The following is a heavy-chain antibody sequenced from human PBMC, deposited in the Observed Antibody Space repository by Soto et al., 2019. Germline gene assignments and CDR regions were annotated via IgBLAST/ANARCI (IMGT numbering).Heavy chain of an antibody. CDR3: AHRPIVGAAI. CDR1: GGSISNSNW. Sequence: SETLSLTCAVFGGSISNSNWWTWVRQPPGKGLDWIGEIFHSGSTDYNSSLMGRVTISVDKANNQFSLKLSSVTAADTAVYYCAHRPIVGAAIWGQGTLVTVSS. V-gene: IGHV4-4*02. CDR2: IFHSGST. J-gene: IGHJ4*02. D-gene: IGHD1-26*01.